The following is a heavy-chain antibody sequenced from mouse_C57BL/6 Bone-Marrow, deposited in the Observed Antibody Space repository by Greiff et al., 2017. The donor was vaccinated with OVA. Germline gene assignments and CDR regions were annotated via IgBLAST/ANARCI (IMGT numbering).Heavy chain of an antibody. CDR2: IHPNSGST. Sequence: QVQLQQPGAELVQPGASVKFSCKASGYTFTSYWMHWVKQRPGQGLEWIGMIHPNSGSTNYNEKFKSKATLTVAKSSCTAYMQISSLTSEDTAVYYCARGYYYGSSYWGFDYWGQGTTLTVSS. J-gene: IGHJ2*01. CDR1: GYTFTSYW. V-gene: IGHV1-64*01. CDR3: ARGYYYGSSYWGFDY. D-gene: IGHD1-1*01.